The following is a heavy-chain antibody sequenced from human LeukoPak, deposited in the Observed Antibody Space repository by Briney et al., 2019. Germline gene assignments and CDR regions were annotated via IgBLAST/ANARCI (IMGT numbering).Heavy chain of an antibody. V-gene: IGHV5-51*01. CDR3: AKSVRGDYYYMDV. D-gene: IGHD3-3*01. CDR1: GYSFTSYW. CDR2: IYPGDSDT. J-gene: IGHJ6*03. Sequence: GESLKISCKGSGYSFTSYWIGWVRQMPGKGLEWMGIIYPGDSDTRYSPSFQGQVTISADKSISTAYLQWSSLKASDTAMYYRAKSVRGDYYYMDVWGKGTTVTVSS.